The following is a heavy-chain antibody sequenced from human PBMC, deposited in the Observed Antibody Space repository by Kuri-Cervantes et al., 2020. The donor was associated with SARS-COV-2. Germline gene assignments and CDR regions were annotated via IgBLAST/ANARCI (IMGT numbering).Heavy chain of an antibody. CDR2: INPNSGGT. D-gene: IGHD4-11*01. Sequence: ASVKVSCKASGYTFTGYYMHWVRQAPGQGLERMGWINPNSGGTNYAQKFQGRVTMTRDTSISTAYMELSRLRSDDTAVYYCARAAAVTTYYYYYMDVWGKGTTVTVSS. CDR1: GYTFTGYY. CDR3: ARAAAVTTYYYYYMDV. V-gene: IGHV1-2*02. J-gene: IGHJ6*03.